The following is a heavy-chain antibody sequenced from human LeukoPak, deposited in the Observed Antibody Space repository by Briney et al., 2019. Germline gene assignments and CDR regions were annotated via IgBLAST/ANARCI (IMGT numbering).Heavy chain of an antibody. Sequence: ASVKVSCKTSGYTFTGYYIHWVRQAPGQGLEWMGWINPNSGDTNYAQKFQGRVTLTTDTSITTAYMELSRLTSDDTAVFYCVRGHCSGNSCSQGDFWGQGTLITVSS. J-gene: IGHJ4*02. CDR1: GYTFTGYY. CDR3: VRGHCSGNSCSQGDF. CDR2: INPNSGDT. V-gene: IGHV1-2*02. D-gene: IGHD2-15*01.